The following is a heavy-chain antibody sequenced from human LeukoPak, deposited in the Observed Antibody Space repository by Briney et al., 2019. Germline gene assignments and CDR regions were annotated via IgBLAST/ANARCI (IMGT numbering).Heavy chain of an antibody. D-gene: IGHD6-13*01. J-gene: IGHJ4*02. CDR1: GGSISSGGYY. CDR2: IYYSGST. V-gene: IGHV4-31*03. Sequence: PSETLSLTCTVSGGSISSGGYYWSWIRQHPGKGLEWIGYIYYSGSTYYNPSLKSRVTISVDTSKNQFSLKLSSVTAADTAVYYCARDYTGAAGTIDYWGQGTLVTVSS. CDR3: ARDYTGAAGTIDY.